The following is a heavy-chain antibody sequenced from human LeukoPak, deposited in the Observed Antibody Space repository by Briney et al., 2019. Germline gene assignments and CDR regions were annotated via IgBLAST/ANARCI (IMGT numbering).Heavy chain of an antibody. J-gene: IGHJ6*03. CDR1: GGSISSYY. Sequence: PSETLSLTCTVSGGSISSYYWSWIRQPPGKGLEWIGYIYYSGSTNYNPSLKSRVTISVDTSKNQFSLKLSSVTAADTAVYYCARTDSSYYYMDVWGKGTTVTVSS. V-gene: IGHV4-59*01. CDR3: ARTDSSYYYMDV. CDR2: IYYSGST.